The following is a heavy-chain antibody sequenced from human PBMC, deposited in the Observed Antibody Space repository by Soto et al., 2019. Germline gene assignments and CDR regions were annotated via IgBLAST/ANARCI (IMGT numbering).Heavy chain of an antibody. CDR3: ARHNYGSGSTYFDY. CDR1: GGSISSYY. D-gene: IGHD3-10*01. J-gene: IGHJ4*02. CDR2: IHYSGST. Sequence: QVQLQESGPGLVKPSETLSLTCTVSGGSISSYYWSWIRQPPGKGLEWIGYIHYSGSTNYNPSLKTRLTISVDTFKNQFSLKLNSMTAADTAVYYCARHNYGSGSTYFDYSGQGTLVTVST. V-gene: IGHV4-59*08.